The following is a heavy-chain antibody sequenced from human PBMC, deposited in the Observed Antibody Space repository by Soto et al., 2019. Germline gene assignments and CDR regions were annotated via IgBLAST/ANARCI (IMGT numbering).Heavy chain of an antibody. CDR2: IYYSGST. CDR1: GGSISSGGYY. J-gene: IGHJ4*02. D-gene: IGHD4-17*01. Sequence: SETLSLTCTVSGGSISSGGYYWSWIRQHPGKGLEWIGYIYYSGSTYYNPSLKSRVTISVDTSKNQFSLKLSSVTAADTAVYYCARVYGDYSTYFDYWGQGTLVTVSS. CDR3: ARVYGDYSTYFDY. V-gene: IGHV4-31*03.